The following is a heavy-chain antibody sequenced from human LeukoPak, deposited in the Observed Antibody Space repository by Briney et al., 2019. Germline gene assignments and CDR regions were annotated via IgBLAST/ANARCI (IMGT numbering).Heavy chain of an antibody. J-gene: IGHJ4*02. CDR2: ISSSGGTI. CDR3: ARDPGSCGWYLFHY. Sequence: PGGSLRLSCAASGFTFSSSEMNWVRQAPGKGLEWVSYISSSGGTISYADSVKGRFTIPRDNAKNSLYLQMNNLRAEDTAVYYCARDPGSCGWYLFHYWGQGTLVTVSS. CDR1: GFTFSSSE. V-gene: IGHV3-48*03. D-gene: IGHD6-19*01.